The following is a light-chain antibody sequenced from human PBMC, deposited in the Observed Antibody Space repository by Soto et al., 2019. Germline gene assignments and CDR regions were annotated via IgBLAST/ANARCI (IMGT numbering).Light chain of an antibody. V-gene: IGKV3-15*01. Sequence: EIVVTQSPATLSASPGERVTLTCRASQFVSTRLAWYQQRPGQVPRLLIYDAYTRALGISARFSGSGSGTEFTLTISSLQSEDFALYYCQEYFQWPPGMFGPWTTVDIK. CDR3: QEYFQWPPGM. J-gene: IGKJ1*01. CDR1: QFVSTR. CDR2: DAY.